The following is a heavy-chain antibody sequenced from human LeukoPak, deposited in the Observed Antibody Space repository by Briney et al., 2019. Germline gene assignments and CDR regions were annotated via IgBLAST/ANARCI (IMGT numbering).Heavy chain of an antibody. CDR2: ISGSGGRK. D-gene: IGHD4-17*01. Sequence: PGGSLRLSCAASGFTFSDYAMSWVRQAPGKGLEWVSGISGSGGRKYYADSVKGRFTISRDNSKNTLYVQMNDLRAEDTAVYYCAKDRVRGDYGEYYFDYWGQGTLVTVSP. CDR1: GFTFSDYA. V-gene: IGHV3-23*01. CDR3: AKDRVRGDYGEYYFDY. J-gene: IGHJ4*02.